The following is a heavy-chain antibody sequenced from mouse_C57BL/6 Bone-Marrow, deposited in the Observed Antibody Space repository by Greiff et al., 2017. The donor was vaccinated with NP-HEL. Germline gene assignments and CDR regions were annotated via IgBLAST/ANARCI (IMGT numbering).Heavy chain of an antibody. J-gene: IGHJ3*01. D-gene: IGHD3-3*01. V-gene: IGHV5-4*01. CDR3: ARDRATEGRGFAY. CDR1: GVTFSSYA. CDR2: ISDGGSYT. Sequence: EVTVVESGGGLVKPGGSLKLSCAASGVTFSSYAMSWVRQTPERRLDWVATISDGGSYTYYPDNVKGRSTISRDNDKNNLYLHMRHLKSEDTAVYYCARDRATEGRGFAYWFQRTLVTVSA.